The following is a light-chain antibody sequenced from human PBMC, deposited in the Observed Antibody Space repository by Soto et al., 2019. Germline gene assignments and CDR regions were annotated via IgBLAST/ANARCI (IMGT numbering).Light chain of an antibody. CDR2: ATS. J-gene: IGKJ1*01. CDR3: QQSYNFPRT. CDR1: QSIASY. V-gene: IGKV1-39*01. Sequence: DIQMTQSPSSLSASVGDSVTITCRASQSIASYLNWYLQKPGQAPKLLIYATSSLQSGVPPRFSGSGSGTEFTFTISSLQPEDFATYYCQQSYNFPRTLGQGTKVDIK.